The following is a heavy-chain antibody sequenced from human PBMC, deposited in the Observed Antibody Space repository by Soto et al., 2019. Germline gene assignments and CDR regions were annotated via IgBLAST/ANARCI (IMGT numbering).Heavy chain of an antibody. V-gene: IGHV1-69*12. J-gene: IGHJ6*02. CDR2: IIPLFRTP. CDR1: GGTFSSYA. CDR3: ARDNGRPQLGGNYYYITDV. D-gene: IGHD3-3*02. Sequence: QVQLERSGAEVKEPGSSVKVSCQASGGTFSSYALSWVRQAPGQGLEWMGGIIPLFRTPDYAQKFQGRVTITADESTSTAYMELSSLRSEDTAIYYCARDNGRPQLGGNYYYITDVWGQGTTITVSS.